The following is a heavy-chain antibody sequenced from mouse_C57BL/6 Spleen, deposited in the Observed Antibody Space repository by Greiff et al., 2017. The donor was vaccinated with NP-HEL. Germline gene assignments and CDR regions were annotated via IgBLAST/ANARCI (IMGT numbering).Heavy chain of an antibody. Sequence: QVQLQQSGPELVKPGASVKISCKASGYAFSSSWMNWVKQRPGKGLEWIGRIYPGDGDTNYNGKLKGKATLTADKSSSTAYMQLSSLTSEDSAVYFCARDSATDYWGQGTTLTVSS. J-gene: IGHJ2*01. CDR2: IYPGDGDT. CDR3: ARDSATDY. V-gene: IGHV1-82*01. CDR1: GYAFSSSW.